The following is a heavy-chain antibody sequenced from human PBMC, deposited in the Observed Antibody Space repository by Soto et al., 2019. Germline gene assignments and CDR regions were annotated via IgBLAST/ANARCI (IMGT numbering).Heavy chain of an antibody. CDR2: TIPIYGTA. CDR3: ARDRDGYNYWYFDL. V-gene: IGHV1-69*01. CDR1: GGTFSKYT. D-gene: IGHD5-12*01. J-gene: IGHJ2*01. Sequence: QVQLVQSGAEVKKPGSSVKVSCKVSGGTFSKYTINWVRQAPGQGLEWMAGTIPIYGTANYAKNFQGRISVTADESTTTAYMELRGLRSEDTAVYYCARDRDGYNYWYFDLWGRGSLITVSS.